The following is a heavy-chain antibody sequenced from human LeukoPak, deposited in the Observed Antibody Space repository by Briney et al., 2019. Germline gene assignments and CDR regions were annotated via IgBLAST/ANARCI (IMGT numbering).Heavy chain of an antibody. CDR2: MNPNSGNT. D-gene: IGHD3-9*01. J-gene: IGHJ4*02. CDR1: GYTFTSYD. V-gene: IGHV1-8*01. CDR3: ARGQPDYRGYFD. Sequence: ASVKVSCKASGYTFTSYDINWVRQATGQGLEWMGWMNPNSGNTGYAQKFQGRVTMTRNTSISTAYMELSSLRSEDTAVYYCARGQPDYRGYFDWGQGTLVTVSS.